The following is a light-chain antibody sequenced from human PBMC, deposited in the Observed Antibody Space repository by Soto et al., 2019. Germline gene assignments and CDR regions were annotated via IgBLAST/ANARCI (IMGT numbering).Light chain of an antibody. CDR2: GNS. Sequence: QSVLXQPPSVSGAPGQRVTISCTGSSSNIGAGYDVHWCQQLPGTAPKLLIYGNSNRPSGVPDRFSGSKSGTSASLAITGLQAEDEADYYCQSYDSSLSGYVFGTGTKVTVL. CDR1: SSNIGAGYD. CDR3: QSYDSSLSGYV. J-gene: IGLJ1*01. V-gene: IGLV1-40*01.